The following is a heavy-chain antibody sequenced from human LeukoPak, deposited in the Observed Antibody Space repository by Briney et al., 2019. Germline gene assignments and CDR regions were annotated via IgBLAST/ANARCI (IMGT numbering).Heavy chain of an antibody. CDR1: GYSITSYW. CDR3: ARQVTYDGFDI. CDR2: IDPSDSYN. J-gene: IGHJ3*02. Sequence: GESLRISCKGSGYSITSYWITWARQMAGKGLEWMGRIDPSDSYNNYSPSFQGHVTISADKSISTAYLQWSSLKASDTAMYYCARQVTYDGFDIWGQGTMVTVSS. V-gene: IGHV5-10-1*01. D-gene: IGHD2-21*02.